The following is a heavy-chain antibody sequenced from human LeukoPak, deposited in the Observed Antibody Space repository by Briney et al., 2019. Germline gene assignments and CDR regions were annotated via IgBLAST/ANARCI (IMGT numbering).Heavy chain of an antibody. D-gene: IGHD6-6*01. J-gene: IGHJ4*02. Sequence: SVKVSCKASGGTFSSYAISWVRQAPGQGLEWMGGIIPIFGTANYAQKFQGRVTITADKSTSTAYMELSSLRSEDTAVYYCAREYSSSLSFDYWGQGTLVTVSS. CDR3: AREYSSSLSFDY. V-gene: IGHV1-69*06. CDR2: IIPIFGTA. CDR1: GGTFSSYA.